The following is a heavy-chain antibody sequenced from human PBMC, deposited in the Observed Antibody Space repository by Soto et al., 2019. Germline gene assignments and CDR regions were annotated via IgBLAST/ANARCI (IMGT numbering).Heavy chain of an antibody. V-gene: IGHV1-69*13. D-gene: IGHD2-21*02. J-gene: IGHJ4*02. CDR2: IIPIFGTA. CDR1: GGTFSSYA. Sequence: ASVKVSCKASGGTFSSYAISWVRQAPGQGLEWMGGIIPIFGTANYAQKFQGRVTITADESTSTAYMELSSLRSEDTAVYYCARDGGGHIVVVTVHGGRRYLYNFDYWGQGTLVTVSS. CDR3: ARDGGGHIVVVTVHGGRRYLYNFDY.